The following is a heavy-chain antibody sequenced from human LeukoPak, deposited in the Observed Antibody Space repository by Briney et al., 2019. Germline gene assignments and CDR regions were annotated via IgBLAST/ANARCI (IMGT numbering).Heavy chain of an antibody. CDR1: GTPFSDYY. CDR3: AAGTAADF. Sequence: GGSLRLSCVVSGTPFSDYYMNWIRQAPGKGLEWISYISTSGSYTDYAHSVKGRFTISRDDAKSALYLQMDSLRLEDTAVYYCAAGTAADFWGQGTLVTVSS. CDR2: ISTSGSYT. J-gene: IGHJ4*02. V-gene: IGHV3-11*03. D-gene: IGHD6-13*01.